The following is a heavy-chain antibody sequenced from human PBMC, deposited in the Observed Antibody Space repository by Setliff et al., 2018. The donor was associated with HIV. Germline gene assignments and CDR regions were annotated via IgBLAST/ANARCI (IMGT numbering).Heavy chain of an antibody. CDR2: IYISGNT. CDR1: GGSISPYY. CDR3: ARRPPLTTGREYYFDF. J-gene: IGHJ4*02. V-gene: IGHV4-4*07. Sequence: PSETLSLTCSVSGGSISPYYWSWIRQPAGKGLEWIGRIYISGNTNYNPSLKSRVTISIDTSKNQFSLKLNAVTAADTAVYYCARRPPLTTGREYYFDFWGQGTLVTVSS. D-gene: IGHD1-1*01.